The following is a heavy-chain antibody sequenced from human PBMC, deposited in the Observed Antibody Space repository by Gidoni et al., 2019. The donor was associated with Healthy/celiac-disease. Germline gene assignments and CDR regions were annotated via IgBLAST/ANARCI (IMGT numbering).Heavy chain of an antibody. CDR3: ARESSGYSYYFDY. Sequence: EVQLVESGGGLVKPGGSLRLSCAASGFTFSSYSMNWVRQAPGKGLEWVSSISSSSSYRYYADSVKGRFTISRDNAKNSLYLQMNSLRAEDTAVYYCARESSGYSYYFDYWGQGTLVTVSS. V-gene: IGHV3-21*01. D-gene: IGHD5-18*01. CDR1: GFTFSSYS. J-gene: IGHJ4*02. CDR2: ISSSSSYR.